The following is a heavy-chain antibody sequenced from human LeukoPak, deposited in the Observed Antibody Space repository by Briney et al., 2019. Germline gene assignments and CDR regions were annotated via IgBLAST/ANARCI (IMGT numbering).Heavy chain of an antibody. D-gene: IGHD3-3*01. V-gene: IGHV1-3*01. Sequence: ASVKVSCKASGYTFTSYAMHWVRQAPGQRLEWMGWINAGNGNTKYSQKFQGRVTITRDTSASTAYVELSSLRSEDTAVYYCATASGYYDFWSGYCGGLDYWGQGTLVTVSS. CDR2: INAGNGNT. J-gene: IGHJ4*02. CDR3: ATASGYYDFWSGYCGGLDY. CDR1: GYTFTSYA.